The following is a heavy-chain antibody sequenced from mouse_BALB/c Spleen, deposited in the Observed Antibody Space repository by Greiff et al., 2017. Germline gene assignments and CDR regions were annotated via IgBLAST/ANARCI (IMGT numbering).Heavy chain of an antibody. D-gene: IGHD2-10*01. CDR1: GFSLSSYG. Sequence: VQVVESGPGLVAPSQSLSITCTVTGFSLSSYGVHWVRQPPGKGLEWLGVIWAGGSTNYRSALMSRLSISNDNSKSQVFLKMNSLQTDDTAMYYCARPTRPYSSMDYWGKGTSVTVSS. CDR2: IWAGGST. V-gene: IGHV2-9*02. CDR3: ARPTRPYSSMDY. J-gene: IGHJ4*01.